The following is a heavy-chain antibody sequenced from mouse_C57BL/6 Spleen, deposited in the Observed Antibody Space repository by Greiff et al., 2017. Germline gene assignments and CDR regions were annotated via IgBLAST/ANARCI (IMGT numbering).Heavy chain of an antibody. CDR1: GYAFSSYW. J-gene: IGHJ2*01. CDR3: ARGRLLRSFDY. Sequence: VQLQQSGAELVKPGASVKISCKASGYAFSSYWMNWVKQRPGKGLEWIGQIYPGDGDTNYNGKFKGKATLTADKSSSTAYMQLSSLTSEDSAVYFCARGRLLRSFDYWGQGTTLTVSS. CDR2: IYPGDGDT. D-gene: IGHD1-1*01. V-gene: IGHV1-80*01.